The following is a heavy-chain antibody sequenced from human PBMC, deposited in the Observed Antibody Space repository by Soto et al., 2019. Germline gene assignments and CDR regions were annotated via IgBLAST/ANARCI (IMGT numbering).Heavy chain of an antibody. J-gene: IGHJ5*02. CDR1: GYTFTSYG. V-gene: IGHV1-18*01. D-gene: IGHD3-3*01. CDR2: ISAYNGNT. Sequence: GASVKVSCKASGYTFTSYGISWVRQAPGQGLEWMGWISAYNGNTNYAQKLQGRVTMTTDTSTSTAYMELRSLRSDDTAVYYCARDGLRFLEWLLYETWGQGTLVTVSS. CDR3: ARDGLRFLEWLLYET.